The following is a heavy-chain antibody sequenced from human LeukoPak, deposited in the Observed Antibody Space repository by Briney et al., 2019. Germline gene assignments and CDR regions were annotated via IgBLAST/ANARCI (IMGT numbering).Heavy chain of an antibody. D-gene: IGHD6-6*01. CDR2: IKSKTDAGTP. CDR1: GFTFSIAW. V-gene: IGHV3-15*01. Sequence: PGGALRLSCAASGFTFSIAWMSWVRQAPGKGLEGVGRIKSKTDAGTPDYAAPVKGRFTISRDDSENTLFLQMNNLKTEDTAVYYCTTISPFSSSLDYWGQGALVTVSS. CDR3: TTISPFSSSLDY. J-gene: IGHJ4*02.